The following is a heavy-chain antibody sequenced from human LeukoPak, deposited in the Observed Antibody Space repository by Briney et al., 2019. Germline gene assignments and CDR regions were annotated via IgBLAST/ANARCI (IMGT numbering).Heavy chain of an antibody. J-gene: IGHJ3*02. Sequence: GASVKVSCKASGYTFTGYYMHWVRQAPGQGLEWMGRINPNSGGTNYAQKFQGRVTMTRDTSISTAYMELSRLRSDDTAVYYCARGRRSERGYSYGELVDAFDIWGQGIMVTVSS. CDR3: ARGRRSERGYSYGELVDAFDI. CDR2: INPNSGGT. CDR1: GYTFTGYY. D-gene: IGHD5-18*01. V-gene: IGHV1-2*06.